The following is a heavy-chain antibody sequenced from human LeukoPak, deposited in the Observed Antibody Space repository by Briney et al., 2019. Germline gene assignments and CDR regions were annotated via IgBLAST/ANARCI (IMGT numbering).Heavy chain of an antibody. D-gene: IGHD1-26*01. CDR1: GFTFRNHA. CDR2: ISDDGSSK. V-gene: IGHV3-30-3*01. Sequence: GRSLRLSCAASGFTFRNHAIHWVRQAPGKGLEWVAVISDDGSSKYYADSVKGRFIISRDNSKNTLYLQMNSLRAEETAVYFGARGHGGSYWLIDYGSQGSLVIVSS. CDR3: ARGHGGSYWLIDY. J-gene: IGHJ4*02.